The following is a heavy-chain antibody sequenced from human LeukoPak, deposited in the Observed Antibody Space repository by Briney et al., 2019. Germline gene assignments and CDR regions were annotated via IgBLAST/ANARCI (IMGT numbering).Heavy chain of an antibody. CDR2: ISAYNGNT. CDR1: GYTFTSYY. D-gene: IGHD4/OR15-4a*01. CDR3: ARNGPMHPMDY. J-gene: IGHJ4*02. Sequence: ASVKVSCKASGYTFTSYYMHWVRQAPGQGLEWMGWISAYNGNTNYAQKLQGRVTMTTDTSTSTAYMELRSLRSDDTAVYYCARNGPMHPMDYWGQGTLVTVSS. V-gene: IGHV1-18*04.